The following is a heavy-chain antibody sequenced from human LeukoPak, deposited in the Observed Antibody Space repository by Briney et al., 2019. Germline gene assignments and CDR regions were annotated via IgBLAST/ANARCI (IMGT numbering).Heavy chain of an antibody. CDR1: GGTFSSYA. CDR3: ARDLGITCISTNCPPDY. V-gene: IGHV1-2*02. CDR2: INSNTGGT. D-gene: IGHD2-2*01. J-gene: IGHJ4*02. Sequence: GASVKVSCKASGGTFSSYAISWLRQAPGQGLEWMGWINSNTGGTNYVQKFQGRVTMTRDTSISTLYMELSSLRSDDTAVYYCARDLGITCISTNCPPDYWGQGTLVTVSS.